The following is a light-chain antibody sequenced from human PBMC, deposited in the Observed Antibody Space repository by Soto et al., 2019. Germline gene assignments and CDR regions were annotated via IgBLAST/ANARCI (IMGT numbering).Light chain of an antibody. Sequence: QSALTQPASVSGFPGQSITISCTGTSSDIGTYNYVSWYQHHPGKAPKLKISEVSNRPSGISNRFSGSKSGNTASLTISGLQAEDEADYYCSSYAITSTPIYVFGTGTKLTVL. CDR3: SSYAITSTPIYV. CDR2: EVS. CDR1: SSDIGTYNY. J-gene: IGLJ1*01. V-gene: IGLV2-14*01.